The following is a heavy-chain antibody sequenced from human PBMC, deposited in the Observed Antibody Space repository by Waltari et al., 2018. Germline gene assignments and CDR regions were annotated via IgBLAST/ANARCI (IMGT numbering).Heavy chain of an antibody. CDR3: ARERGGQEVAVGGYGMDV. Sequence: QVQLQESGPGLVKPSETLSLTCIVSGAAITNSYWSWIRQPAGKGREWIGRIYESGDTRYNPSLKSRATMSLDTSKNQFSLKISSVTAADTAVYYCARERGGQEVAVGGYGMDVWGQGTTVTVSS. CDR1: GAAITNSY. D-gene: IGHD3-10*01. V-gene: IGHV4-4*07. CDR2: IYESGDT. J-gene: IGHJ6*02.